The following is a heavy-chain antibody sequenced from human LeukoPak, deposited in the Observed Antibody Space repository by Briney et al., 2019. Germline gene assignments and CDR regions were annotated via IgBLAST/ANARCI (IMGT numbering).Heavy chain of an antibody. V-gene: IGHV4-61*08. CDR1: GGSISSGGYS. CDR2: IYYSGST. J-gene: IGHJ4*02. CDR3: ARDIFGGARGY. D-gene: IGHD3-3*01. Sequence: PSQTLSLTCAVSGGSISSGGYSWSWIRQPPGKGLEWIGYIYYSGSTNYNPSLKSRVTISVDTSKNQFSLKLSSVTAADTAVYYCARDIFGGARGYWGQGTLVTVSS.